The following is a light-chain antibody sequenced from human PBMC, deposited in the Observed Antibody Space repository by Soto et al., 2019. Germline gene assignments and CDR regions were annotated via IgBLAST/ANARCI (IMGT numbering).Light chain of an antibody. CDR2: DAS. J-gene: IGKJ1*01. CDR1: QSVRSSD. V-gene: IGKV3-20*01. Sequence: IVTRQSAAILSLSRGETNTLSCSTSQSVRSSDLAWYQQKPGQAPRLLIYDASNRAHGIPARFSGSGSETDFTVTMSRLEPEAFAVYNWQQYGTSPRTFGLGTKVDI. CDR3: QQYGTSPRT.